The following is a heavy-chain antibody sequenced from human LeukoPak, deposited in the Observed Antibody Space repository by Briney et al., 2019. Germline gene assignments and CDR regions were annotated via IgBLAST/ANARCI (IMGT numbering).Heavy chain of an antibody. J-gene: IGHJ4*02. CDR3: ARGYLTGYFDN. CDR2: IYSGGST. V-gene: IGHV3-66*01. D-gene: IGHD7-27*01. CDR1: GXTVSSNY. Sequence: PGGSLRLSCAASGXTVSSNYMSWVRQAPGKGLEWVSVIYSGGSTYYADSVKGRFTISRDNSKHTLYLQMNSLRAEDTAVYYCARGYLTGYFDNWGQGTLVTVSS.